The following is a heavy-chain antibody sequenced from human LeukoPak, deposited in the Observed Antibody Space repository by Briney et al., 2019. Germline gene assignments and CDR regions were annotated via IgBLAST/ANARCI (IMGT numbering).Heavy chain of an antibody. CDR3: ARELAARHYYYYGMDV. V-gene: IGHV3-30*04. CDR1: GFTFSSYA. Sequence: GGSLGLSCAASGFTFSSYAMHWVRQAPGKGLEWVAVISYDGSNKYYADSVKGRFTISRDNSKNTLYLQMNSLRAEDTAVYYCARELAARHYYYYGMDVWGQGTTVTVSS. J-gene: IGHJ6*02. CDR2: ISYDGSNK. D-gene: IGHD6-6*01.